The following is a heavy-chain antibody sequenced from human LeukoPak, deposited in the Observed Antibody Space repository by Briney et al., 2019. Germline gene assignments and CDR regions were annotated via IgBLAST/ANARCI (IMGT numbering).Heavy chain of an antibody. D-gene: IGHD5-18*01. CDR2: INPNSGGT. CDR1: GYTFTGYY. CDR3: ARETAMVTFSSPYYYYMGV. J-gene: IGHJ6*03. V-gene: IGHV1-2*02. Sequence: ASVKVSCKASGYTFTGYYMHWVRQAPGQGLEWMGWINPNSGGTNYAQKFQGRVTMTRDTSISTAYMELSRLRSDDTAVYYCARETAMVTFSSPYYYYMGVWGKGTTVTVSS.